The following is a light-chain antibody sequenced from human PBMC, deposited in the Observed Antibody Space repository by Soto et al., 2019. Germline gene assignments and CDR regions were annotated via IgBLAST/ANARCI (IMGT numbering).Light chain of an antibody. V-gene: IGKV1-5*01. CDR3: QQYNSYSPPT. J-gene: IGKJ1*01. Sequence: DIQMTQSPSTLSASVGDRVTITCRASQSISSWLAWYQQKPGKAPKLLIYDASSLESGVQSRFSGSGSVTEFTLTISSLQPDDFATYYCQQYNSYSPPTFGQGTKVEIK. CDR1: QSISSW. CDR2: DAS.